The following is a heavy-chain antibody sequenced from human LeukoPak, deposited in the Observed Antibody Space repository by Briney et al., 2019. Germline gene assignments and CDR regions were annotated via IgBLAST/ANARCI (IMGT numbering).Heavy chain of an antibody. CDR2: ISCYNGDT. D-gene: IGHD6-19*01. CDR3: ARDPSNPSGWKTSSDT. V-gene: IGHV1-18*01. Sequence: AAVKVSCKASGYTFNKYGISWVRQAPGQGLEWMGWISCYNGDTNYAQKLQGRVTLSTDTPTTTVYMELSSLSSDDTAVYYCARDPSNPSGWKTSSDTWGQGTPVTVSS. CDR1: GYTFNKYG. J-gene: IGHJ5*02.